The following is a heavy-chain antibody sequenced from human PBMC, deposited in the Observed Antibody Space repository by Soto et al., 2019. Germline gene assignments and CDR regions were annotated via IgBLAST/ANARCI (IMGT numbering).Heavy chain of an antibody. V-gene: IGHV3-30-3*01. CDR2: ISYDGSNK. D-gene: IGHD2-21*02. Sequence: QVQLVESGGGVVQPGRSLRLSCAASGFTFSSYAMHWVRQAPGKGLEWVAVISYDGSNKYYADSVKGRFTISRDNSKNTLYLQMNSLRAEDTAVYYCARVGTWSTRREPVTASYYFDYWGQGTLVTVSS. CDR1: GFTFSSYA. J-gene: IGHJ4*02. CDR3: ARVGTWSTRREPVTASYYFDY.